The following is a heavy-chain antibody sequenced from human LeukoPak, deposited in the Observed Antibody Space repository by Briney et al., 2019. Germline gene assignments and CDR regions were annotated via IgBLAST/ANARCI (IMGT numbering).Heavy chain of an antibody. CDR3: ARSSSLYSYYYYYYMDV. CDR1: GFTFSSYS. Sequence: GGSLRLSCAASGFTFSSYSMNWVRQAPGKGLEWVSYISSSSSTIYYADSVKGRFTISRDNAKNSLYLQMNSLSAEDTAVYYCARSSSLYSYYYYYYMDVWGKGTTVTVSS. D-gene: IGHD6-6*01. V-gene: IGHV3-48*04. J-gene: IGHJ6*03. CDR2: ISSSSSTI.